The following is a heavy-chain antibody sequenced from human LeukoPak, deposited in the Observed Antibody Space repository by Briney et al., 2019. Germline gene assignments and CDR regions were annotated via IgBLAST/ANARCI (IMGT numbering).Heavy chain of an antibody. D-gene: IGHD3-10*01. J-gene: IGHJ4*02. Sequence: GASVKVSCKVSGYTLTELSMHWVRQAPGKGLEWMGGFDPEDGETIYAQKFQGRVTMTEDTSTDTAYMELSSLRSEDTAVYYCATYEEVRGTSLRASSYYFDYWGQGTLVTASS. V-gene: IGHV1-24*01. CDR2: FDPEDGET. CDR1: GYTLTELS. CDR3: ATYEEVRGTSLRASSYYFDY.